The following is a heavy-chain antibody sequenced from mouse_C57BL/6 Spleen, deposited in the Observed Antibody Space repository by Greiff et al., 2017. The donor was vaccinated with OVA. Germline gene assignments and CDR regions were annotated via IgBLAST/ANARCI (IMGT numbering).Heavy chain of an antibody. CDR2: ISDGGSYT. V-gene: IGHV5-4*03. Sequence: EVKLMESGGGLVKPGGSLKLSCAASGFTFSSYAMSWVRQTPEKRLEWVATISDGGSYTYYPDNVKGRFTISRDNAKNNLYLQLSHLKSEDTAMYDCARGRRGAMDYWGQGTSVTVAS. J-gene: IGHJ4*01. CDR3: ARGRRGAMDY. CDR1: GFTFSSYA.